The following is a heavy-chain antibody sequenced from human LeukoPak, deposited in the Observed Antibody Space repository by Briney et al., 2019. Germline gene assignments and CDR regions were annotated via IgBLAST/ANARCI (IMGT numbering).Heavy chain of an antibody. Sequence: SSETLSLTCTVSGYSISSSYYWSWIRQPPGKGLEWIGYIYYSGSTNYNPSLKSRVTISVDTSKNQFSLKLSSVTAADTAVYYCARGGEDYDILTGYFDYWGQGTLVTVSS. J-gene: IGHJ4*02. CDR3: ARGGEDYDILTGYFDY. D-gene: IGHD3-9*01. CDR1: GYSISSSYY. V-gene: IGHV4-61*01. CDR2: IYYSGST.